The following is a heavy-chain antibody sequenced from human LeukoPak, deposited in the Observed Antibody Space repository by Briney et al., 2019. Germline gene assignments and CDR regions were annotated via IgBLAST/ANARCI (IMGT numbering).Heavy chain of an antibody. Sequence: PGGSLRLSCAASGFTFSSYGMHWVRQAPGKGLEWVAVISYDGSNKYHADSVKGRFTISRDNSKNTLYLQMNSLRAEDTAVYYCAKDNFPQQLVPFDYWGQGTLVTVSS. CDR3: AKDNFPQQLVPFDY. D-gene: IGHD6-13*01. CDR1: GFTFSSYG. V-gene: IGHV3-30*18. CDR2: ISYDGSNK. J-gene: IGHJ4*02.